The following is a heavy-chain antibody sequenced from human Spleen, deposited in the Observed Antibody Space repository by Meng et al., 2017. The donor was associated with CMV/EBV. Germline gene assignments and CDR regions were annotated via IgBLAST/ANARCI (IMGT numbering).Heavy chain of an antibody. CDR1: GSSIRISTYY. D-gene: IGHD6-19*01. CDR3: ATLQISGWNAAEDS. J-gene: IGHJ4*02. Sequence: SGSSIRISTYYWGWIRQPTGKGLEWIGSVSYSGSTFYNPSLQSRVTISVDASKRQFSLKLSSVTAADTAVYFCATLQISGWNAAEDSWGQGTLVTVSS. V-gene: IGHV4-39*07. CDR2: VSYSGST.